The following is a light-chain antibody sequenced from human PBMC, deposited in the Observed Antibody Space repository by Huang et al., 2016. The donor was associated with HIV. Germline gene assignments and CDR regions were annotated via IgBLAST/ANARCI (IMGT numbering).Light chain of an antibody. V-gene: IGKV3D-15*01. J-gene: IGKJ2*02. Sequence: EIVMTQSPASLSVSLGEGATLSCRASQSVVTNFAWYQHKPGQAPRLLIYLSSTRAAGIPTRFSGSGSGTEFTLTISSLQSEDFSVYYCQQYNNWPRTFGQGTKLEIK. CDR1: QSVVTN. CDR2: LSS. CDR3: QQYNNWPRT.